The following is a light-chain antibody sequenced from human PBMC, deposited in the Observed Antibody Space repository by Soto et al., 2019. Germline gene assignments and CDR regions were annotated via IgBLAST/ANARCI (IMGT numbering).Light chain of an antibody. CDR2: DAS. Sequence: EIVLTQSPATLSLSPGDRATLSCRASQSFSSDLDWYQQKPGQAPRLLIYDASKRATGIPARFGGRGSGAALTLTTSSLEHEDSAVYYGQQRSNLPPVLTFGQGTRLEIK. V-gene: IGKV3-11*01. CDR1: QSFSSD. CDR3: QQRSNLPPVLT. J-gene: IGKJ5*01.